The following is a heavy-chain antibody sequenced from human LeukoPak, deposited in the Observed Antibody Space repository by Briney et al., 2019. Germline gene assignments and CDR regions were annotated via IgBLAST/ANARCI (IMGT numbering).Heavy chain of an antibody. Sequence: ASVKVSCKASGGTFSSYAISWVRQAPGQGLEWMGIINPSGGSTSYAQKFQGRVTMTRDTSTTTVYMELSSLRSEDTAVYYCARDLASSGYYWDWGQGTLVTVSS. CDR2: INPSGGST. CDR3: ARDLASSGYYWD. D-gene: IGHD3-22*01. J-gene: IGHJ4*02. CDR1: GGTFSSYA. V-gene: IGHV1-46*01.